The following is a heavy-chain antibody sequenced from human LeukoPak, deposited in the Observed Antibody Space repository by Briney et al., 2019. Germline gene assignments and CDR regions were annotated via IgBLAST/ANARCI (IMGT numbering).Heavy chain of an antibody. V-gene: IGHV3-23*01. Sequence: PGGSLRLSCAASAFTFSTSAMSWVRQAPGTGLEWVSAISGSGGNTYYADSVKGRFIISRDNSKNTLYLQMNSLRAEDTAVYYCARQASYYDFWSGSLYWFDPWGQGTLVTVSS. CDR1: AFTFSTSA. CDR3: ARQASYYDFWSGSLYWFDP. J-gene: IGHJ5*02. CDR2: ISGSGGNT. D-gene: IGHD3-3*01.